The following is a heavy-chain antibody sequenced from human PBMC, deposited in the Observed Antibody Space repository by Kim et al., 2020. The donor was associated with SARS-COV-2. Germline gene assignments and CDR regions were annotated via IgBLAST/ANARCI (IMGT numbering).Heavy chain of an antibody. J-gene: IGHJ4*02. CDR3: ANFES. V-gene: IGHV3-33*06. CDR2: SDGSNK. Sequence: SDGSNKDYADSVQGRFTISRDNSKNMLFLQMNSLRAEDTAVYYCANFESWGQGTLVTVSS.